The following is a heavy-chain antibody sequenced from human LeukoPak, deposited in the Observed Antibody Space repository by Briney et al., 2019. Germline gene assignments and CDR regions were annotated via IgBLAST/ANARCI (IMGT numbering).Heavy chain of an antibody. J-gene: IGHJ4*02. CDR1: GGTFSSYD. Sequence: ASVKVSCKASGGTFSSYDISWVRQAPGQGLEWMGWISAYNGNTNCAQKLQGRVTMTTDTSTSTAYMELRSLRSDDTAVYYCASRQTPFDYWGQGTLVTVSS. CDR2: ISAYNGNT. CDR3: ASRQTPFDY. V-gene: IGHV1-18*01.